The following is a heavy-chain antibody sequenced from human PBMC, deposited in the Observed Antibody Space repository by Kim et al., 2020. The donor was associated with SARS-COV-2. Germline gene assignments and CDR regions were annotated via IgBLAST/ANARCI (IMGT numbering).Heavy chain of an antibody. CDR1: GFTSCDYY. J-gene: IGHJ3*02. Sequence: GGSLRLSCAASGFTSCDYYMSWIRQAPGKGLDWVSYISSAGSIIYYAASVKGRFAISRDNAKNSLFLQMNSLRAEDTAVYYCARDRGRGGGYSRAFEIWG. CDR2: ISSAGSII. CDR3: ARDRGRGGGYSRAFEI. V-gene: IGHV3-11*01. D-gene: IGHD3-10*01.